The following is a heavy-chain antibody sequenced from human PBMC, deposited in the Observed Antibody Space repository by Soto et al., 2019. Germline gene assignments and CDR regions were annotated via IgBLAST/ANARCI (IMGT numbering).Heavy chain of an antibody. D-gene: IGHD3-10*01. Sequence: PRLSCAASGFTFSSYGMHWVRQAPGKGLEWVAVISYDGSNKYYADSVKGRFTISRDNSKNTLYLQMNSLRAEDTAVYYCAKDTYGSGSYQFDYWGQGTLVTVSS. CDR1: GFTFSSYG. J-gene: IGHJ4*02. CDR3: AKDTYGSGSYQFDY. CDR2: ISYDGSNK. V-gene: IGHV3-30*18.